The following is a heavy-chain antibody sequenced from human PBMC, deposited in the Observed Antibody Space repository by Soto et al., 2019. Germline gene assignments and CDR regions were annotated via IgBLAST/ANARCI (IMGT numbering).Heavy chain of an antibody. CDR3: ARDSFPGSLTGYHYYFDY. J-gene: IGHJ4*02. CDR2: IWYDGSNK. CDR1: GFTFSSYG. V-gene: IGHV3-33*01. D-gene: IGHD3-9*01. Sequence: PGGSLRLSCAASGFTFSSYGMHWVRQAPGKGLEWVAVIWYDGSNKYYADSVKGRFTISRDNSKDTLYLQMNSLRAEDTAVYYCARDSFPGSLTGYHYYFDYWGQGTLVTVS.